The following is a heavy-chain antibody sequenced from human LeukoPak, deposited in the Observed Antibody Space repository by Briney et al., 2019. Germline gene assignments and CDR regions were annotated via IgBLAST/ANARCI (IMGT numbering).Heavy chain of an antibody. CDR1: GFTFSSYA. CDR2: ISWDGGGT. D-gene: IGHD3-10*01. Sequence: AGGSLRLSCAASGFTFSSYAMHWVRQAPGKGLEWVSLISWDGGGTYYADTVKGRFTISRDNSKNSLYLQMNSLRAEDTALYYCAKDMAAYYYASGNIDYWGQGTLVTVSS. J-gene: IGHJ4*02. V-gene: IGHV3-43D*03. CDR3: AKDMAAYYYASGNIDY.